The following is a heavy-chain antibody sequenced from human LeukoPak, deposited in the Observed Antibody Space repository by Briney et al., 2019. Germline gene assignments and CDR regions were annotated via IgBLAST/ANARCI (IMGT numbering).Heavy chain of an antibody. J-gene: IGHJ6*03. CDR3: AKTTGYGYYYMDV. Sequence: GGSLRLSCATSGFTFSSYGMSWVRQAPGKGLEWVSAISGSGGSTYYADSVKGRFTISRDNSKNTLYLHMNSLRAEDTAVYYCAKTTGYGYYYMDVWGKGTTVTISS. D-gene: IGHD3-9*01. V-gene: IGHV3-23*01. CDR1: GFTFSSYG. CDR2: ISGSGGST.